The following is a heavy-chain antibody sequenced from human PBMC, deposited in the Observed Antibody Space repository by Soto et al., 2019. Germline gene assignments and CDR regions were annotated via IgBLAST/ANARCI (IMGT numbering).Heavy chain of an antibody. CDR3: ARDRVGQWELQFDP. J-gene: IGHJ5*02. D-gene: IGHD1-26*01. CDR1: GYTFTSYG. V-gene: IGHV1-18*04. CDR2: ISAYNGNT. Sequence: ASVKVSCKASGYTFTSYGISWVRQAPGQGLEWMGWISAYNGNTNYAQKLQGRVTMTTDTSTSTAYIELRSLRSDDTAVYYCARDRVGQWELQFDPWGQGTLVTVSS.